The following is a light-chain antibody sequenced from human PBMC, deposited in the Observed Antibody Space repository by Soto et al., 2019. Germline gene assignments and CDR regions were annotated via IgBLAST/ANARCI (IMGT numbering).Light chain of an antibody. V-gene: IGKV3D-15*01. J-gene: IGKJ4*01. Sequence: EMVLAQSPGALSLSRGERATLSCRASQSVSNTYLCWYQQKPCQAPRLLIYGSSNRATGIPDRFSGSGSGTDFPLTINSLQSEDFAVYYCQRYNNWPLTFGGGAKVDIK. CDR2: GSS. CDR1: QSVSNTY. CDR3: QRYNNWPLT.